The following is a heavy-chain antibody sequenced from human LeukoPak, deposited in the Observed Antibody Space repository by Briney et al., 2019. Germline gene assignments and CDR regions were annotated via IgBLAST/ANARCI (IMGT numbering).Heavy chain of an antibody. CDR1: GYSISSGYY. D-gene: IGHD3-10*01. V-gene: IGHV4-38-2*02. CDR2: ISHSGST. CDR3: AIDVYYNCSGSQTVDY. J-gene: IGHJ4*02. Sequence: PSDTLSLTCAVSGYSISSGYYRGWIRQPPGKGLEWIGSISHSGSTYYNPTLKSRVTISVDTSKNRFSVKLSSVTAADTAVYYCAIDVYYNCSGSQTVDYWGQGTLATVSS.